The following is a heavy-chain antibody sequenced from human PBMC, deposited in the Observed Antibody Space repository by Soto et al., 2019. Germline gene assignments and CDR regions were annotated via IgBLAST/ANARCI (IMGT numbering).Heavy chain of an antibody. CDR3: AKDRIAIAAAGPPSALDY. J-gene: IGHJ4*02. D-gene: IGHD6-13*01. CDR1: GFTFSSYG. CDR2: ISYDGSNK. V-gene: IGHV3-30*18. Sequence: QVQLVESGGGVVQPGRSLRLSCAASGFTFSSYGMHWVRQAPGKGLEWVAVISYDGSNKYYADSVKGRFTISRDNSKNTLYLQMNSLRAEDTAVHYCAKDRIAIAAAGPPSALDYWGQGTLVTVSS.